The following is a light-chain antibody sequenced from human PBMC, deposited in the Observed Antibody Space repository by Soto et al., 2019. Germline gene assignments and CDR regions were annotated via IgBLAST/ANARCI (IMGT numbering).Light chain of an antibody. CDR3: SSYAGRNNWV. CDR1: SSDVGGYKY. J-gene: IGLJ3*02. V-gene: IGLV2-8*01. Sequence: QSVLTQPPSASGSPGQSVTISCTGTSSDVGGYKYVSWYQQHPGKAPKLMIYEVSKRPSGVPDCFSGSKSGNTASLTVSGLQAEDEADYYCSSYAGRNNWVFGGGTKVTVL. CDR2: EVS.